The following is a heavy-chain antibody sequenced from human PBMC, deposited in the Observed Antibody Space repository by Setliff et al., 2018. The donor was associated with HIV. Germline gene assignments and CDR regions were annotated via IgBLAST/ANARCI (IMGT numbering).Heavy chain of an antibody. Sequence: GASVKVSCKASGYTFTDYYMHWVQQAPGKGLEWMGRVDPKNGKTLYAENLRGRITITADTSTDTAYMELNSLRSEDTAMYYCATLDYYGSQTYNLVLHYWGQGTLVTVSS. CDR2: VDPKNGKT. CDR1: GYTFTDYY. V-gene: IGHV1-69-2*01. D-gene: IGHD3-10*01. J-gene: IGHJ4*02. CDR3: ATLDYYGSQTYNLVLHY.